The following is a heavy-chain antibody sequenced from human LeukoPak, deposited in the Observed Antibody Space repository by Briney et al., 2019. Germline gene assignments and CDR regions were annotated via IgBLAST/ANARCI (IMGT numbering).Heavy chain of an antibody. CDR1: AGSISSGSYY. CDR2: IYTFGNT. CDR3: ARVGCSSTSCYLDYMDV. J-gene: IGHJ6*03. Sequence: SETLSLTCIASAGSISSGSYYWSWIRQPAGKELEWIGRIYTFGNTKYNPSLKSRVTISVDTSKNQFSLKLSSVTAADTAVYYCARVGCSSTSCYLDYMDVWGKGTTVTVSS. D-gene: IGHD2-2*01. V-gene: IGHV4-61*02.